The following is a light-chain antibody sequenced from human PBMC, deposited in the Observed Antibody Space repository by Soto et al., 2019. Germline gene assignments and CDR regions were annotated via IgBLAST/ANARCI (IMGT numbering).Light chain of an antibody. CDR1: QSVSSSY. CDR3: QQYGSSPYT. J-gene: IGKJ2*01. CDR2: GAS. V-gene: IGKV3-20*01. Sequence: EIVLTQSPGTLSLSPGERATLSCRASQSVSSSYLAWYQQKPGQAPRLLIYGASSRATGIPDRFSGSGSGTDFTLTISRLEPEDFAVYYCQQYGSSPYTFGQWTKVDIK.